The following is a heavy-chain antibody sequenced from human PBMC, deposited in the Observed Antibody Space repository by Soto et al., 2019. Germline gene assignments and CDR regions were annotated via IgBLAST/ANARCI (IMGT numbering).Heavy chain of an antibody. D-gene: IGHD1-26*01. CDR3: ATLAGTGSYRDLYFDN. V-gene: IGHV5-51*01. J-gene: IGHJ4*02. Sequence: RGESLKISCKGSGYNFASHWIGWVRQMPGKGLEWMGIILPGDSYTTYSPSFQGQVTVSADQSISTVYLQWSSLKASDTALYYCATLAGTGSYRDLYFDNWGQGTPVTVSS. CDR1: GYNFASHW. CDR2: ILPGDSYT.